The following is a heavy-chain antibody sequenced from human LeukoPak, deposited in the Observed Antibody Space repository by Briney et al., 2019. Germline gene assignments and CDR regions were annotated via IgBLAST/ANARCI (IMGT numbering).Heavy chain of an antibody. CDR2: INQEGSEK. J-gene: IGHJ4*02. CDR1: GFTFSSYW. Sequence: GGSLRLSCAASGFTFSSYWMTSVRQAPGKGLEWVADINQEGSEKYYVDSVKGRFTISRDNAKNSLYLQMNSLRAEDTAVYYCARNPLRRFDYWGQGTLVTVSS. CDR3: ARNPLRRFDY. V-gene: IGHV3-7*04.